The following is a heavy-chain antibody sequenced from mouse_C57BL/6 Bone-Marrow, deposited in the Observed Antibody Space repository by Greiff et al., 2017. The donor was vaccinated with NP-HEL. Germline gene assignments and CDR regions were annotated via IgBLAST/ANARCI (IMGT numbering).Heavy chain of an antibody. CDR2: ISDGGSYT. J-gene: IGHJ1*03. CDR1: GFTFSSYA. V-gene: IGHV5-4*01. Sequence: EVKLVESGGGLVKPGGSLKLSCAASGFTFSSYAMSWVRQTPEKRLEWVATISDGGSYTYYPDNVKGRFTISRDNAKNNRYLQMSHLKSEDTAMYYCAREEGKRGYFDVWGTGTTVTVSS. CDR3: AREEGKRGYFDV.